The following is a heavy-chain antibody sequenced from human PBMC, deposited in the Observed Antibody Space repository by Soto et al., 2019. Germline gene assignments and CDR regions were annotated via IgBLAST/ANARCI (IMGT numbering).Heavy chain of an antibody. Sequence: GGSLRLSCAASGFTFSSYAMTWVRQAPGKGLEWVSTIDNSGGITYYADSVKGRFTISRDNSKNTLYLQMNSLRAEDTAVYYFAKDTFDTTLAKTDYWGQGTLVTVSS. CDR2: IDNSGGIT. V-gene: IGHV3-23*01. J-gene: IGHJ4*02. CDR1: GFTFSSYA. D-gene: IGHD5-18*01. CDR3: AKDTFDTTLAKTDY.